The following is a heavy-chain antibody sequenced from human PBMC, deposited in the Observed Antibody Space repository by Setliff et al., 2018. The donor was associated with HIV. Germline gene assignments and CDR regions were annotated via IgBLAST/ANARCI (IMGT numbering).Heavy chain of an antibody. D-gene: IGHD2-2*01. CDR3: ATFVPRTSASRPVDV. Sequence: SETLSLTCSVSGGPISGYYWSWIRQPPGKGLECIGYIYYSGSANYNPSLKGRVTISVDTSKNQFSLKLTSVTAADTAVYFCATFVPRTSASRPVDVWGKWTTVTAPQ. CDR2: IYYSGSA. J-gene: IGHJ6*04. CDR1: GGPISGYY. V-gene: IGHV4-59*08.